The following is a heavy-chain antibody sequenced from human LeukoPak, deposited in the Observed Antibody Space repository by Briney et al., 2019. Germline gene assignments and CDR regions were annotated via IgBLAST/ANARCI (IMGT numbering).Heavy chain of an antibody. D-gene: IGHD3-10*02. Sequence: SGXXXXXYYMSXIRQAPGKGLEWVSSISSSSSYIHYADSVKGRFTISRXXXKNSLYVKMKRLREEDTAFYYXXXXGITMIGGVWGKGTTVTISS. CDR1: GXXXXXYY. J-gene: IGHJ6*04. CDR3: XXXGITMIGGV. CDR2: ISSSSSYI. V-gene: IGHV3-11*06.